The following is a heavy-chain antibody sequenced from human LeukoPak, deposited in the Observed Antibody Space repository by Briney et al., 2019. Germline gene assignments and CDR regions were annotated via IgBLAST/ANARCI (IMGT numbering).Heavy chain of an antibody. CDR1: GFIFSTYW. D-gene: IGHD7-27*01. V-gene: IGHV3-7*01. CDR2: IKPDGSEK. CDR3: ARVHMSATGAFDS. J-gene: IGHJ4*02. Sequence: GGSLRLSCAASGFIFSTYWMSWVRKAPGKGLEWVASIKPDGSEKQYVDSVKGRFTNSRDNAKNSLYLQMNSLRAEDTAVYYCARVHMSATGAFDSWGQGTLVTVSS.